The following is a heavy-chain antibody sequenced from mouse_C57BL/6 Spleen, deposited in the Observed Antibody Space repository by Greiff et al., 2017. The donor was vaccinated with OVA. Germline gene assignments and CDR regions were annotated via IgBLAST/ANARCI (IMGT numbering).Heavy chain of an antibody. D-gene: IGHD1-1*01. CDR1: GYAFSSSW. J-gene: IGHJ2*01. V-gene: IGHV1-82*01. CDR3: ARWSTVVDFDY. Sequence: QVQLKESGPELVKPGASVKISCKASGYAFSSSWMNWVKQRPGKGLEWIGRIYPGDGDTNYNGKFKGKATLTADKSSSTAYMQLSSLTSEDPAVYFCARWSTVVDFDYWGQGTTLTVSS. CDR2: IYPGDGDT.